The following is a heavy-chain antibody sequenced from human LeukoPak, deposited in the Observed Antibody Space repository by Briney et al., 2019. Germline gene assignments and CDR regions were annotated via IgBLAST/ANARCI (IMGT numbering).Heavy chain of an antibody. D-gene: IGHD1-26*01. CDR2: ISPNSGGT. CDR1: GYSFIDYY. V-gene: IGHV1-2*06. CDR3: ARERGTYCSIDY. Sequence: ASVKVSCKASGYSFIDYYLYWVRQAPGQGLEWMGRISPNSGGTNYAQKFQGRVTMTRDTSTSTTFMELSGLKVDDTAVYFCARERGTYCSIDYWGQGTLVTVSS. J-gene: IGHJ4*02.